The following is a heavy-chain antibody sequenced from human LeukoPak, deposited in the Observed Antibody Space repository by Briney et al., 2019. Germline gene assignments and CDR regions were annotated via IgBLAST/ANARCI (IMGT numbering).Heavy chain of an antibody. Sequence: ASVKVSCKASGYTFTSYGISWVRQAPGQGLEWMGWISAYNGNTNYAQKLQGRVTMTTDTSTSTAYVELRSLRSDDTAVYYCAREGSITMVRGVINYWGQGTLVTVSS. CDR2: ISAYNGNT. J-gene: IGHJ4*02. V-gene: IGHV1-18*01. D-gene: IGHD3-10*01. CDR1: GYTFTSYG. CDR3: AREGSITMVRGVINY.